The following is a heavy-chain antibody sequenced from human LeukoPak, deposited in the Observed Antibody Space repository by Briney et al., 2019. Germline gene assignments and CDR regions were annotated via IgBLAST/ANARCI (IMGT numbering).Heavy chain of an antibody. V-gene: IGHV4-31*03. Sequence: SETLSLTCTVSGGSINSGGYYWSWIRQHPGKGLEWIGYIPHSGSTSYNPSLKSRVTISVDTSNNEFSLRLTSVTAADTAVYYCARGGYYYDTCGPFDYWGQGTLVTVSS. CDR1: GGSINSGGYY. CDR2: IPHSGST. D-gene: IGHD3-22*01. J-gene: IGHJ4*02. CDR3: ARGGYYYDTCGPFDY.